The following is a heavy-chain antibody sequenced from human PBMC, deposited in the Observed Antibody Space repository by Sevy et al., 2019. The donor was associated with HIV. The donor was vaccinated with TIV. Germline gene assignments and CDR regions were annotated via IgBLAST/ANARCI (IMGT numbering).Heavy chain of an antibody. V-gene: IGHV6-1*01. CDR3: ARGDYYRSGGAYYYYYGMDV. CDR2: TYSRSKWYN. D-gene: IGHD3-10*01. J-gene: IGHJ6*02. CDR1: GDSVSSNSAA. Sequence: SQTLSLTCAISGDSVSSNSAAWNWIRQSPSRALEWLGRTYSRSKWYNAYAVSVKSRITINPDTSNNQFSLLLNSVTPEDTAVSYCARGDYYRSGGAYYYYYGMDVWGQGTTVIVSS.